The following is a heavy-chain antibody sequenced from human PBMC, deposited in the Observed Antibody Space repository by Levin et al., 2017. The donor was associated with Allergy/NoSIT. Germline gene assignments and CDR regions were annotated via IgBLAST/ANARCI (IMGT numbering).Heavy chain of an antibody. V-gene: IGHV5-51*01. CDR2: IYPGDSDT. D-gene: IGHD6-6*01. Sequence: KVSCKGSGYRFTSYWIGWVRQMPGKALEWMGIIYPGDSDTRYSPSFQGQVTISADKSITTAYLQWSSLKASDTAIYYCARHGGAYTLSSGFFDYWGQGTLVAVSS. CDR3: ARHGGAYTLSSGFFDY. CDR1: GYRFTSYW. J-gene: IGHJ4*02.